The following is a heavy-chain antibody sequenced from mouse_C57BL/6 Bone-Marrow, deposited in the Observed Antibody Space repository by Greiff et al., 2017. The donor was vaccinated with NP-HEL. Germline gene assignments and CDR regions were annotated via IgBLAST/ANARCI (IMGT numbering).Heavy chain of an antibody. V-gene: IGHV1-5*01. CDR2: IYPGNSDT. CDR3: TRDNWMAWFAY. Sequence: VQLQQSGTVLARPGASVKMSCKTSGYTFTSYWMHWVKQRPGRGLEWIGAIYPGNSDTSYNQKLKGKAKLTAVTAASTAYMELSSLTNEDSAVYYCTRDNWMAWFAYWGQGTLVTVSA. D-gene: IGHD4-1*01. CDR1: GYTFTSYW. J-gene: IGHJ3*01.